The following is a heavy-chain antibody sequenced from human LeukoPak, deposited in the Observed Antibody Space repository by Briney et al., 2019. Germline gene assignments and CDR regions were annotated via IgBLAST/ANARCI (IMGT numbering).Heavy chain of an antibody. CDR1: GFTFSSYA. D-gene: IGHD2-2*01. CDR3: AREIVVVPAALTRGYYYYYMDV. J-gene: IGHJ6*03. Sequence: GGSLRLSCAASGFTFSSYAMHWVRQAPGKGLEWVAVISYDGSNKYYADSVKGRFTISRDNSKNTLYLQMNSLRAEDTAVYYCAREIVVVPAALTRGYYYYYMDVWGKGPRSPSP. CDR2: ISYDGSNK. V-gene: IGHV3-30-3*01.